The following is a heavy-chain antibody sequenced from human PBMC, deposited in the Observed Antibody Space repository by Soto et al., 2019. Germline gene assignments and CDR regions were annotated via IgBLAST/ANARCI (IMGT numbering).Heavy chain of an antibody. CDR3: ARDGFNVYYYDSSGPRWFDP. J-gene: IGHJ5*02. CDR1: GYTFSNYG. Sequence: GASVKVCCKASGYTFSNYGINWVRQAPGQVLEWMGWISAYNGNTKYAQKLQGRVTMTTDTSTSTAYMELRSLRSDDTAVYYCARDGFNVYYYDSSGPRWFDPWGQGTLVTVS. CDR2: ISAYNGNT. V-gene: IGHV1-18*04. D-gene: IGHD3-22*01.